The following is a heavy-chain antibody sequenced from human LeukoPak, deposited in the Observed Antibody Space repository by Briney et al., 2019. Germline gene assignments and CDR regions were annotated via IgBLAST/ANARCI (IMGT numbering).Heavy chain of an antibody. CDR2: ISAYSGNT. J-gene: IGHJ4*02. CDR1: GHTFISYG. Sequence: ASVKVSCKASGHTFISYGISWVRQAPGQGLEWMGWISAYSGNTNYAQKLQGRVTMTTDTSTSTAYMELRSLRSDDTAVYYCARGEASSGWYFFDYWGQGTLVTVSS. D-gene: IGHD6-19*01. CDR3: ARGEASSGWYFFDY. V-gene: IGHV1-18*01.